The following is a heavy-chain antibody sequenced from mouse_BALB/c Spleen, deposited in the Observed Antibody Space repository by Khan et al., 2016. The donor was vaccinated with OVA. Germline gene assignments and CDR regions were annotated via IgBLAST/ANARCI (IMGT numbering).Heavy chain of an antibody. D-gene: IGHD2-3*01. J-gene: IGHJ3*01. CDR3: ARDDGYSVFAY. CDR2: VSTYYGNA. V-gene: IGHV1S137*01. CDR1: DYTFTDYP. Sequence: QIQLVQSGPELVRPGVSVKISCKGPDYTFTDYPMHWVQQSHVKSLEWIGAVSTYYGNANYNQKFKGKAIMTVDKSSSTVYMELARLTSDDSAIYYCARDDGYSVFAYWGQGTLVTVSA.